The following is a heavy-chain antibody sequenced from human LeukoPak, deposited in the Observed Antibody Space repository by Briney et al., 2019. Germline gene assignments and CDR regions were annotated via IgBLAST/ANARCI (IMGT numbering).Heavy chain of an antibody. CDR2: IYYSGST. D-gene: IGHD3-10*01. J-gene: IGHJ4*02. CDR1: GGSISTYY. V-gene: IGHV4-59*01. CDR3: ARSYYGSGSYYSFDY. Sequence: SETLSLTCSVSGGSISTYYWSWIRQPPGKGLEWIGYIYYSGSTNYNPSLKSRVTISIDTSKDQFSLKLSSVTAADTAVYYCARSYYGSGSYYSFDYWGQGTLVTVSS.